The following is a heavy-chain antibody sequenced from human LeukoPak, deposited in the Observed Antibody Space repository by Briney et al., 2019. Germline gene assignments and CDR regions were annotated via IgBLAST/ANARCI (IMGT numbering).Heavy chain of an antibody. Sequence: SETLSLTCAVSGGSISSSNWWSWVRQPPGKGLEWIGEIYHSGSTNYNPSLKSRVTISVDKSKNQLSLKLSSVTAADTAVYYCASQYSSSWDYYFDYWGQGTLVTVSS. CDR1: GGSISSSNW. V-gene: IGHV4-4*02. CDR2: IYHSGST. CDR3: ASQYSSSWDYYFDY. J-gene: IGHJ4*02. D-gene: IGHD6-13*01.